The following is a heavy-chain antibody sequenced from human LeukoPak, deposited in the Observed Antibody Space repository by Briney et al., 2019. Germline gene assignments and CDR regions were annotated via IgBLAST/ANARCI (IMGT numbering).Heavy chain of an antibody. CDR3: AKDVVHLTYNWFDP. CDR2: ISYDGSNK. CDR1: EFTFNSYW. V-gene: IGHV3-30*18. Sequence: QPGGSLRLSCAASEFTFNSYWMSWVRQAPGKGLEWVAVISYDGSNKYYADSVKGRFTISRDNSKNTLYLQMNSLRAEDTAVYYCAKDVVHLTYNWFDPWGQGTLVTVSS. D-gene: IGHD2-21*01. J-gene: IGHJ5*02.